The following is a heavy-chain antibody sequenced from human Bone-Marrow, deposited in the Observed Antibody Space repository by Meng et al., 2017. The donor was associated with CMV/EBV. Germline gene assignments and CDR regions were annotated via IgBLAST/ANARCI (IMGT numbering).Heavy chain of an antibody. D-gene: IGHD1-26*01. V-gene: IGHV1-2*02. Sequence: ASVKVSCKASGYTFTGYYMHWVRQAPGQGLEWMGWINPNSGGTNYAQKFQGRVTMTRDTSISTAYMELSRLRSDDTAVYYCARVPVVGATPFDYWGPGTLVTVSS. CDR1: GYTFTGYY. J-gene: IGHJ4*02. CDR3: ARVPVVGATPFDY. CDR2: INPNSGGT.